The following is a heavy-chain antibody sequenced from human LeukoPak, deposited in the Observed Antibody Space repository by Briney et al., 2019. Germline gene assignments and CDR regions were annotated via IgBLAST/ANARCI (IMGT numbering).Heavy chain of an antibody. CDR3: ARVGYYDSSGRKKRYYFDY. CDR1: GYTFTGYY. D-gene: IGHD3-22*01. Sequence: GASVKVSCKASGYTFTGYYMHWVRQAPGQGLEWMGWINPNSGGTNYAQKFQGRVTMTRDTSISTAYMELSRLRSDDTAVYYCARVGYYDSSGRKKRYYFDYWGQGTLVTVSS. J-gene: IGHJ4*02. CDR2: INPNSGGT. V-gene: IGHV1-2*02.